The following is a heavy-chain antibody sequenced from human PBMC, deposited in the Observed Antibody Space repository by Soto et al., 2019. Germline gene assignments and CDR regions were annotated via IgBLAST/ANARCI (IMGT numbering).Heavy chain of an antibody. D-gene: IGHD3-22*01. Sequence: GASVKVSCKASGYTFTSYYMHWVRRAPGQGLEWMGFINPSGGSTTYAQKFQGRVTITADESTSTAYMELSSLRSEDTAVYYCARDRGPSSGYYPYWFDPWGQGTLVTVSS. CDR2: INPSGGST. V-gene: IGHV1-46*01. J-gene: IGHJ5*02. CDR1: GYTFTSYY. CDR3: ARDRGPSSGYYPYWFDP.